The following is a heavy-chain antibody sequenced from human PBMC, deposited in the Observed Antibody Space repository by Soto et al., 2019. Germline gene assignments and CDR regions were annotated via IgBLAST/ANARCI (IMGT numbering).Heavy chain of an antibody. Sequence: PSETLSLTCTVSGGSISSGDYYWSWIRQPPGKGLEWIGYIYYSGSTYYNPSLKSRVTISVDTSKNQFSLKLSSVTAADTAVYYCASTNDYYYYGMDVWGQGTTVTVSS. CDR1: GGSISSGDYY. CDR2: IYYSGST. CDR3: ASTNDYYYYGMDV. D-gene: IGHD3-3*01. J-gene: IGHJ6*02. V-gene: IGHV4-30-4*01.